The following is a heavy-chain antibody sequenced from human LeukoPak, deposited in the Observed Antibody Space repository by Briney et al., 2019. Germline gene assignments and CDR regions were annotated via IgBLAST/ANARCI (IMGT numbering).Heavy chain of an antibody. J-gene: IGHJ6*02. Sequence: SQTLSLTRTVSVGSISSGSYYGRWTRQPAGKGLEWLGRIYTSGSTNYNPSLKSRVTISVDTSKNQFSLKLSSVTAADTAVYYCARDTAAATYYYYGMDVWGQGTTVTVSS. CDR1: VGSISSGSYY. V-gene: IGHV4-61*02. D-gene: IGHD6-13*01. CDR2: IYTSGST. CDR3: ARDTAAATYYYYGMDV.